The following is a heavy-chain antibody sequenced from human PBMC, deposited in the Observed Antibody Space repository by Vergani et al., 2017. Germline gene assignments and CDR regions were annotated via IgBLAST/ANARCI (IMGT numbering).Heavy chain of an antibody. D-gene: IGHD3-10*01. V-gene: IGHV4-61*02. J-gene: IGHJ5*02. Sequence: QVQLHESGPGLVKPSQTLSLTCTVSGGSITSGSFYWSWIRQPAGKGLEWIGRIHSSGTTNYNPSLKSRVTLAVDTSKNQLSLRVTSVTAADAAVYYCARDSWTSELRGVYWFDTLGQGTLVSVSS. CDR2: IHSSGTT. CDR1: GGSITSGSFY. CDR3: ARDSWTSELRGVYWFDT.